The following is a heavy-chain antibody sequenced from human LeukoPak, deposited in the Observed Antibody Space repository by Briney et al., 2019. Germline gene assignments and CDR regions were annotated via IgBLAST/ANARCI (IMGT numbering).Heavy chain of an antibody. Sequence: HGESLQISCKTSGYKFVDYWIAWVRQMPGKGLEWMGIMFPTESITTYSPSFQGQVSISADKSISTVYLFWSSLKASDTAIYYCVRVNGYDDGMDFWGQGTPVTVSS. J-gene: IGHJ4*02. D-gene: IGHD5-12*01. CDR2: MFPTESIT. CDR1: GYKFVDYW. CDR3: VRVNGYDDGMDF. V-gene: IGHV5-51*01.